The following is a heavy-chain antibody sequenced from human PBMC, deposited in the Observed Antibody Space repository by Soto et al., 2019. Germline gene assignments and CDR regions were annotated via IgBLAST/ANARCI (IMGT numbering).Heavy chain of an antibody. CDR2: IKSKIDGGTT. CDR1: GFTFSDAW. V-gene: IGHV3-15*07. J-gene: IGHJ4*01. D-gene: IGHD3-9*01. Sequence: GGALRLSCAASGFTFSDAWINWVRQAPGKGLEWVGRIKSKIDGGTTDFAAPVKGRFAISRDDSRDMVYMEMYSLKTDDTAVYYCTTDSLFTGQLVRMDNWDHGTLVTVS. CDR3: TTDSLFTGQLVRMDN.